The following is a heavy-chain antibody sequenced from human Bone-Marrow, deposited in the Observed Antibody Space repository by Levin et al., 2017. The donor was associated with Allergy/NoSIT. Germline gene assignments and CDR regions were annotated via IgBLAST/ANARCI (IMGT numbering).Heavy chain of an antibody. D-gene: IGHD5-12*01. CDR3: ARVEYSGYANFDY. CDR1: GGTFSSYA. CDR2: IIPIFGTA. J-gene: IGHJ4*02. V-gene: IGHV1-69*06. Sequence: SVKVSCKASGGTFSSYAISWVRQAPGQGLEWMGGIIPIFGTANYAQKFQGRVTITADKSTSTAYMELSSLRSEDTAVYYCARVEYSGYANFDYWGQGTLVTVSS.